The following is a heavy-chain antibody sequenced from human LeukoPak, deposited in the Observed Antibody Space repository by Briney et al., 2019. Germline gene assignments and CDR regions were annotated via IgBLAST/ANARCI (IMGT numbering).Heavy chain of an antibody. J-gene: IGHJ5*02. CDR3: ARETGTPPAKRFDP. CDR2: ISAYNGNT. V-gene: IGHV1-18*01. Sequence: GSSVKVSCKASGGTFSSYAISWVRQAPGQGLEWMGWISAYNGNTNYAQKLQGRVTMTTDTSTSTAYMELRSLRSDDTAVYYCARETGTPPAKRFDPWGQGTLVTVSS. D-gene: IGHD1-1*01. CDR1: GGTFSSYA.